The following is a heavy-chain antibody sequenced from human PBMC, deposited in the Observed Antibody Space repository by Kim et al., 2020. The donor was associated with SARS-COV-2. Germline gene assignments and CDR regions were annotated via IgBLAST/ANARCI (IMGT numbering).Heavy chain of an antibody. V-gene: IGHV3-23*01. CDR3: AKEARMVRGVIIRKYNWFDP. Sequence: RFTTSRDNSKNTLYLQMNSLRAEDTAVYYCAKEARMVRGVIIRKYNWFDPWGQGTLVTVSS. J-gene: IGHJ5*02. D-gene: IGHD3-10*01.